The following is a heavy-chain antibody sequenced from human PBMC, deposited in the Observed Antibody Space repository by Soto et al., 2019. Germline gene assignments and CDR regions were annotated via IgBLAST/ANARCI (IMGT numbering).Heavy chain of an antibody. CDR1: GGTFSSFG. CDR2: IIPVFGRP. V-gene: IGHV1-69*13. D-gene: IGHD5-12*01. CDR3: AREGSGYNF. Sequence: SVKVSCKASGGTFSSFGISWVRQAPGQGLEWMGGIIPVFGRPNYAQRFRGRLTITADESTNTGYMELIDLRSEDTAVYYCAREGSGYNFWGQGTQVT. J-gene: IGHJ1*01.